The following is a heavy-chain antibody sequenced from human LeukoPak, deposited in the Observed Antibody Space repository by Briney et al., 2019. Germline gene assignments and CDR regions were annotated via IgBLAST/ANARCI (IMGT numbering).Heavy chain of an antibody. CDR1: GYTFTSYG. CDR3: ARGKQLVYYYYYMDV. D-gene: IGHD6-6*01. CDR2: ISAYNGNT. J-gene: IGHJ6*03. V-gene: IGHV1-18*01. Sequence: GASVKVSCKASGYTFTSYGISWVRQAPGRGREWMGWISAYNGNTNYAQKLEGRVTMTTDTSTSTAYMEMRSLRSDDTAVYYCARGKQLVYYYYYMDVWGKGTTVTVSS.